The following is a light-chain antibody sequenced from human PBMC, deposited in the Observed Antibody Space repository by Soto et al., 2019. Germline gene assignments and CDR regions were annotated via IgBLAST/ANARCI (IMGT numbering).Light chain of an antibody. V-gene: IGLV2-14*01. CDR2: EVS. J-gene: IGLJ2*01. CDR3: SSYTSSRTPDVV. CDR1: SSDVSNYNY. Sequence: QSVLTQPASVSGSPGQSITISCTGTSSDVSNYNYVSWYQQHPGKAPKLMIFEVSNRPSGVSTRFSGSKSGSTASLTISGLQAEDEADYYCSSYTSSRTPDVVFGGGTKVTVL.